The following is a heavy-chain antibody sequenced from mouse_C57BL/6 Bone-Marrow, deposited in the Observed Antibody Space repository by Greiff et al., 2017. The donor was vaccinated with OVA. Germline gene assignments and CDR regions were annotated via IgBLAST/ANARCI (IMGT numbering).Heavy chain of an antibody. V-gene: IGHV1-11*01. D-gene: IGHD3-2*01. J-gene: IGHJ4*01. CDR2: IYPVSGET. CDR3: VRCDRNSYAMDY. Sequence: VQLQQSGAELASPGASVTLSCKASGYKFTDHIMNWVKTRPGQGLEWIGRIYPVSGETNYNQKFMGKATFSVYRSSSTVYMVLNSLTSEDPAVYDCVRCDRNSYAMDYWGQGTSVTVSS. CDR1: GYKFTDHI.